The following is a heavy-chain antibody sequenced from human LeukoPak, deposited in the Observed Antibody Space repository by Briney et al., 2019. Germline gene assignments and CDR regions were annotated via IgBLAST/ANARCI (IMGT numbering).Heavy chain of an antibody. Sequence: PGGSLRLSCAASGVPFSSYAMSWVRQAPGKGLEWVSAISGSGGSTYYADSVKGRFTISRDNSKNTLYLQMNSLRAEDTAVYYCAKGFGAYGSGREFDPWGQGALVTVSS. V-gene: IGHV3-23*01. CDR2: ISGSGGST. D-gene: IGHD3-10*01. J-gene: IGHJ5*02. CDR3: AKGFGAYGSGREFDP. CDR1: GVPFSSYA.